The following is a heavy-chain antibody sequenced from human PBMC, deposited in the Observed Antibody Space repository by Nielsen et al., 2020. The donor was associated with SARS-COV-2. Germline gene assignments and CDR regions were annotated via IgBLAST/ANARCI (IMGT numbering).Heavy chain of an antibody. V-gene: IGHV1-69*02. J-gene: IGHJ6*02. CDR3: ASSNCSSTSCYRLYYGMDV. Sequence: CVRQAPGQGLEWMGRIIPILGIANYAQKFQGRVTITADKSTSTAYMELSSLRSEDTAVYYCASSNCSSTSCYRLYYGMDVWGQGTTVTAP. D-gene: IGHD2-2*01. CDR2: IIPILGIA.